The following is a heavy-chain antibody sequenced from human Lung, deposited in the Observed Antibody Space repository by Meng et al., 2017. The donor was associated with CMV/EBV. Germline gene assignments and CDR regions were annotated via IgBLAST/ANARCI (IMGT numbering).Heavy chain of an antibody. D-gene: IGHD3-3*01. Sequence: SVXVSXXASGYTFTSYYMHWVRQAPGQGLEWMGIINPSGGSTSYAQKFQGRVTMTRDTSTSTVYMELSSLRSEDTAVYYCARDPRLSTYYDFWSGYKNGMDVWGQGXTVTASS. CDR1: GYTFTSYY. CDR3: ARDPRLSTYYDFWSGYKNGMDV. V-gene: IGHV1-46*01. J-gene: IGHJ6*02. CDR2: INPSGGST.